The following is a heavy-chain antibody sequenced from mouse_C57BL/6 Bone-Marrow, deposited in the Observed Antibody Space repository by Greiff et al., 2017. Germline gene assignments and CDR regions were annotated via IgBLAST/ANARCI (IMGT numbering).Heavy chain of an antibody. J-gene: IGHJ4*01. Sequence: EVKLMESGGGLVQPGGSLKLSCAASGFTFSDYYMYWVRQTPEKRLEWVAYISNGGGSTYYPDTVKGRFTISRDNAKNTLYLQMSRLKSEDTAMYYCARHPTTPFYYCGSRGGMDYWGQGTSVTVSS. D-gene: IGHD1-1*01. CDR1: GFTFSDYY. V-gene: IGHV5-12*01. CDR2: ISNGGGST. CDR3: ARHPTTPFYYCGSRGGMDY.